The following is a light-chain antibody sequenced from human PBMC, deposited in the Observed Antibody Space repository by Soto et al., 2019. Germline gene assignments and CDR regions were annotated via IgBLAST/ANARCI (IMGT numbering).Light chain of an antibody. Sequence: QSVLTQPPSVSGAPGQRVTISCTGSSSNIGAGYDVPWYQQLPGTAPKLLIYANTNRPSGVPDRFSGSKSGTSASLAITGLQAEDEADYYCQSYDNSLSGFVFGSGTKLTVL. V-gene: IGLV1-40*01. CDR3: QSYDNSLSGFV. CDR2: ANT. CDR1: SSNIGAGYD. J-gene: IGLJ1*01.